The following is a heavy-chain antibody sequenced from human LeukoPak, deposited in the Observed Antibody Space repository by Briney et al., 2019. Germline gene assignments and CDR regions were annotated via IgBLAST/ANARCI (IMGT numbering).Heavy chain of an antibody. CDR3: AGIVVVPAARKYNWFDP. Sequence: GASVKVSCKASGGTFSSYAISWVRQAPGQGLEWMGGIIPIFGTANYAQKFQGRVTITTDESTSTAYMELSSLRSEDTAVYYCAGIVVVPAARKYNWFDPWGQGTLVTVSS. CDR1: GGTFSSYA. J-gene: IGHJ5*02. D-gene: IGHD2-2*01. CDR2: IIPIFGTA. V-gene: IGHV1-69*05.